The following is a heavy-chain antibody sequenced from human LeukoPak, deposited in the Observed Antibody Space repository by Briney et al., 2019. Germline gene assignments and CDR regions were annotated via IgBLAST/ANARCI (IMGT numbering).Heavy chain of an antibody. CDR1: GGSISGSRYY. CDR3: ASHRGSGSFYTPFDP. CDR2: IFYSGST. Sequence: SETLSLTCTFSGGSISGSRYYWGWIRQPPGKGLEWIGSIFYSGSTYYNPSLKSRVTISVDTSKNQFSLKLSSVTAADTAVYYCASHRGSGSFYTPFDPWGQGTLVTVSS. D-gene: IGHD3-10*01. J-gene: IGHJ5*02. V-gene: IGHV4-39*01.